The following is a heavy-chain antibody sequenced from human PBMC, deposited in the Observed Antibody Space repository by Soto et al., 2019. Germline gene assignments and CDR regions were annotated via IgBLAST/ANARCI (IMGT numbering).Heavy chain of an antibody. Sequence: SETLSLTCTVSGGSISSGGYYLSWIRQHPGKGLEWIGYIYYSWSTYYNPSLKSRVTISVDTSKNQFSLKLSSVTAADTAVYYCARDRPSNYDSMGMDVWGQGTTVTVSS. CDR2: IYYSWST. CDR3: ARDRPSNYDSMGMDV. J-gene: IGHJ6*02. V-gene: IGHV4-31*03. D-gene: IGHD4-4*01. CDR1: GGSISSGGYY.